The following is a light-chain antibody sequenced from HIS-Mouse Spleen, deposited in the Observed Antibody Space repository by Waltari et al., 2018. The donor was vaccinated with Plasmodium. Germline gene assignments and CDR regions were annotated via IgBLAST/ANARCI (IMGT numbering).Light chain of an antibody. V-gene: IGKV1-33*01. CDR3: QQYDNLPPLFT. CDR2: DES. Sequence: DIQMTQSPSSLSASVGDRVTITCQASQDISNYLNWYQQKPGKAPKLLIYDESNLETGVPSRFSGSGSVTDFTFTISSLQPEDIATYYCQQYDNLPPLFTFGPGTKVDIK. CDR1: QDISNY. J-gene: IGKJ3*01.